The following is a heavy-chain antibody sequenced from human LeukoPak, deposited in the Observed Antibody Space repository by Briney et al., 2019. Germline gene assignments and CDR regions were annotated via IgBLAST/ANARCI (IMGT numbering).Heavy chain of an antibody. D-gene: IGHD6-19*01. CDR3: ARAGPRAKTKFDY. CDR2: MNPNSGNT. V-gene: IGHV1-8*01. J-gene: IGHJ4*02. CDR1: GYTFTSYD. Sequence: ASVKVSCKASGYTFTSYDINWVRQATGQGLEWMGWMNPNSGNTGYAQKFQGRVTMTRNTSISTAYMELSSLRSDDTAVYYCARAGPRAKTKFDYWGQGTLVTVSS.